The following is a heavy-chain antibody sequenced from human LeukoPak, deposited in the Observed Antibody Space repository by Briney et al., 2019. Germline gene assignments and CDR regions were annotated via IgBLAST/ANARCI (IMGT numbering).Heavy chain of an antibody. CDR1: GLIFSSYA. J-gene: IGHJ4*02. V-gene: IGHV3-23*01. Sequence: PGGSLRLSCAASGLIFSSYAMNWVRQAPGKGLEWVSAISPSDSTYYADSVKGRFIISRDNSKNTLYLQMNSLRAEDTAIYYCAKAGSYSYFDYWGQGTLVTVSS. CDR3: AKAGSYSYFDY. D-gene: IGHD1-26*01. CDR2: ISPSDST.